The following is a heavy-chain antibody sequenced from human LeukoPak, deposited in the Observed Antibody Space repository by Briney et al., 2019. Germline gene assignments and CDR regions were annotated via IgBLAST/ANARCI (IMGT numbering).Heavy chain of an antibody. J-gene: IGHJ5*02. Sequence: GRSLRLSCAASGFTFSSYGMHWVRQAPGKGLEWVAVISYDGSNKYYADSVKGRFTISRDNSKNTLYLQMNSLRAEDTAVYYCANLFTWFDPWGQGTLVTVSS. D-gene: IGHD3-10*01. V-gene: IGHV3-30*18. CDR2: ISYDGSNK. CDR3: ANLFTWFDP. CDR1: GFTFSSYG.